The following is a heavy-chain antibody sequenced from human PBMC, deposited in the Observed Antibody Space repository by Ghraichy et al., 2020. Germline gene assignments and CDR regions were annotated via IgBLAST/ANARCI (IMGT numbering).Heavy chain of an antibody. Sequence: GGSLRLSCAASGFTFSSYAMHWVRQAPGKGLEWVAVISNDGNNKYYADSEKGRFTISRDNSKNTLYLQVNSLRAEDTAVYYCASLDGTHYYGSGSYYPFDNWGQGTLVTVSS. CDR1: GFTFSSYA. CDR3: ASLDGTHYYGSGSYYPFDN. J-gene: IGHJ4*02. D-gene: IGHD3-10*01. CDR2: ISNDGNNK. V-gene: IGHV3-30-3*01.